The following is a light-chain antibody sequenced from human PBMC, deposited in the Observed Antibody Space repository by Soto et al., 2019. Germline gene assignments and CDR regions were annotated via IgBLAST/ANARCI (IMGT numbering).Light chain of an antibody. V-gene: IGKV3-20*01. Sequence: EIVLTQSPGTLSLSPGERATLSCRASQSVSSSYLAWYQQKPGQAPRLLIYGASSRATGIPDRFSGSGSGTDFTLTISRLEPEDFAVYYRQQYGSSPLTLGGGIKVEIK. CDR2: GAS. J-gene: IGKJ4*01. CDR1: QSVSSSY. CDR3: QQYGSSPLT.